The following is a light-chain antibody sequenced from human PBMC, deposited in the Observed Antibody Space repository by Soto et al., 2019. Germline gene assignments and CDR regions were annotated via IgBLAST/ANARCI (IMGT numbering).Light chain of an antibody. CDR3: QHVKSFIPIT. V-gene: IGKV1-9*01. J-gene: IGKJ4*01. CDR2: AAS. Sequence: IQLTQSPSSLSASVGDSVTITCRASQDISSHLAWYQQKPGKAPKVLIYAASTLESGIPSRFSGSGCGTDFPLTTSRLQAADFANYCCQHVKSFIPITVGGGTTVDSK. CDR1: QDISSH.